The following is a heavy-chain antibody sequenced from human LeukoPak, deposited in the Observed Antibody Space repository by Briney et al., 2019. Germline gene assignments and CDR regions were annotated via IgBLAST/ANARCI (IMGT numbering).Heavy chain of an antibody. CDR1: GFTFSSYA. Sequence: RGSLRLSCAASGFTFSSYAMSWVRQAPGKGLERVSAISGSGGSTYYADSVKGRFTISRDNSKNTLYLQMNSLRAEDTAVYYCAKSRDIVVVVAALDYWGQGTLVTVSS. CDR2: ISGSGGST. D-gene: IGHD2-15*01. V-gene: IGHV3-23*01. CDR3: AKSRDIVVVVAALDY. J-gene: IGHJ4*02.